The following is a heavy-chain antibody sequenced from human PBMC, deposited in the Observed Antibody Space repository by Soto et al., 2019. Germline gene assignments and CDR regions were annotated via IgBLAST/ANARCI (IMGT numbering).Heavy chain of an antibody. J-gene: IGHJ6*03. Sequence: GGSLRLSCAASGFTFSSYWMSWVRQAPGKGLEWVANIKQDGSEKYYVDSVKGRFTISRDNAKNSLYLQMNSLRAEDTAVYYCARDGGSAMSYYDFRRRYYYMDVRGKGTTVTGS. D-gene: IGHD3-3*01. CDR2: IKQDGSEK. CDR1: GFTFSSYW. CDR3: ARDGGSAMSYYDFRRRYYYMDV. V-gene: IGHV3-7*01.